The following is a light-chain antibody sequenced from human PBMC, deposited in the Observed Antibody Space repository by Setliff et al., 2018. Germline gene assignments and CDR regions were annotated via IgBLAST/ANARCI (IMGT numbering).Light chain of an antibody. CDR1: SSNIGGNT. CDR3: AAWDDSLTGSYV. Sequence: SVLTQPPSTSGTPGQRVTISCSGSSSNIGGNTVNWYQQLPGTAPRLLIFSNNDRPSGVSNRFTGSKSGTSASLTISGLQSEDEGDYYCAAWDDSLTGSYVFGTGTRSPS. V-gene: IGLV1-44*01. J-gene: IGLJ1*01. CDR2: SNN.